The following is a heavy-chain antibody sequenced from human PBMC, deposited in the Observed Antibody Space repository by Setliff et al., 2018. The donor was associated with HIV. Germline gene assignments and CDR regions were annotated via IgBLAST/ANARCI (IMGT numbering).Heavy chain of an antibody. CDR2: IYYNGNT. CDR3: ARESTDSSGYYRGYFDY. CDR1: GGSISSHY. D-gene: IGHD6-19*01. J-gene: IGHJ4*02. V-gene: IGHV4-59*11. Sequence: SETLSLTCTVSGGSISSHYWSWIRLPPGKGLEWIGTIYYNGNTNYNPPLKSRVAISVDTSKNQFSLKLSSVTAADTAVYYCARESTDSSGYYRGYFDYWGQGTLVTVSS.